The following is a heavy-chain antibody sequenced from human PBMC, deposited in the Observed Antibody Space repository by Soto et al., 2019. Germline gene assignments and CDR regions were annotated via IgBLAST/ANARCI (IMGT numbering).Heavy chain of an antibody. J-gene: IGHJ4*02. V-gene: IGHV4-30-4*01. CDR1: GGSISSGDYY. CDR3: ARDRKERDGYNFRYFDY. Sequence: PSETLSLTCTVSGGSISSGDYYWSWIRQPPGKGLEWIGYIYYSGSTYYNPSLKSRVTISVDTSKNQFSLKLSSVTAADTAVYYCARDRKERDGYNFRYFDYWGQGTLVTVSS. CDR2: IYYSGST. D-gene: IGHD5-12*01.